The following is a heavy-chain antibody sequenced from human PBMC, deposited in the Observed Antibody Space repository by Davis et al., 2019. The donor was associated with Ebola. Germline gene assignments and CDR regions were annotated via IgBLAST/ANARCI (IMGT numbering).Heavy chain of an antibody. Sequence: SETLSLTCAVSGGFVSSGGYSWSWVRQPPGKGLEWIGEINHSGSTNYNPSLWGRVTISIDTSKKQFSLKPSSVTVADTAVYYCATGGITIFGVVKGYFDYWGQGTLVTVSS. V-gene: IGHV4-34*01. CDR2: INHSGST. J-gene: IGHJ4*02. CDR1: GGFVSSGGYS. CDR3: ATGGITIFGVVKGYFDY. D-gene: IGHD3-3*01.